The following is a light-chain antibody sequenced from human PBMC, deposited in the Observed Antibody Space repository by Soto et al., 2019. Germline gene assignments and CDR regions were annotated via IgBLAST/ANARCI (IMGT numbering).Light chain of an antibody. Sequence: EIALTQSPAILSLYPGERVTLSCRASQSVSGHVAWYQQRPGQRPRLLIYDASIRGTGISARFSGSGSGTDYTLTISRLDPEDFAVYYCQWRSNWPIFGGGTKIEVK. CDR3: QWRSNWPI. CDR2: DAS. J-gene: IGKJ4*01. CDR1: QSVSGH. V-gene: IGKV3-11*01.